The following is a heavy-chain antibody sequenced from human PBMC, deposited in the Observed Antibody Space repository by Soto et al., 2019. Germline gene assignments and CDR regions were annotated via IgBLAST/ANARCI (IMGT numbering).Heavy chain of an antibody. CDR3: AREDPRITIFGDDY. CDR2: ISSSSSTI. J-gene: IGHJ4*02. Sequence: GGSLRLSCAASGFTFSSYSMNWVRQAPGKGLEWVSYISSSSSTIYYADSVKGRFTISRDNAKNSLYLQMNSLRAEDTAVYYCAREDPRITIFGDDYWGQGTLVTVSS. D-gene: IGHD3-3*01. V-gene: IGHV3-48*01. CDR1: GFTFSSYS.